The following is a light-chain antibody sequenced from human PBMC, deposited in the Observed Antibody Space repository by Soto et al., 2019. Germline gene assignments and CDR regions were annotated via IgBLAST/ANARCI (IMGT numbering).Light chain of an antibody. Sequence: QSALTQPASVSGSPGQSITISCTGTSGDVGGSNSVSWYQHHPGKAPKLMIYDVNNRPSGVSNRFSGSKSGNTASLTISGLQPDDEADYYCSSYTSVSTLVFGGGTKATVL. CDR3: SSYTSVSTLV. CDR2: DVN. CDR1: SGDVGGSNS. J-gene: IGLJ3*02. V-gene: IGLV2-14*01.